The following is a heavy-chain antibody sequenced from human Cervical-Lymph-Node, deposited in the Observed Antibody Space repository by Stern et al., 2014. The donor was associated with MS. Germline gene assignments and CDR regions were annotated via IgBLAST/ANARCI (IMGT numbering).Heavy chain of an antibody. Sequence: QMQLVQSGAEVKKPGASVKVSCKASGYTFTSYAMHWVRQAPGQRLEWMGWINAGNGNTKYSQKFQGRVTITRDTSASTAYMELSSLRSEDTAVYYCARWGDIVVVPAAYYYYGMDVWGQGTTVTVSS. V-gene: IGHV1-3*01. CDR1: GYTFTSYA. D-gene: IGHD2-2*01. CDR2: INAGNGNT. CDR3: ARWGDIVVVPAAYYYYGMDV. J-gene: IGHJ6*02.